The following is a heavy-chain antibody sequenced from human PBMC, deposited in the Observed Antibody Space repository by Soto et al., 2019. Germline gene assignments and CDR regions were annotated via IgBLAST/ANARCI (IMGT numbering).Heavy chain of an antibody. Sequence: TSETLSLTCAVSGGSISSGGYSWSWIRQPPGKGLEWIGYIYHSGSTYYNPSLKSRVTISVDRSKNQFSLKLSSVTAADTAVYYCARGVRVTTFFDYWGHGTLVTVS. CDR1: GGSISSGGYS. CDR3: ARGVRVTTFFDY. D-gene: IGHD4-17*01. CDR2: IYHSGST. V-gene: IGHV4-30-2*01. J-gene: IGHJ4*01.